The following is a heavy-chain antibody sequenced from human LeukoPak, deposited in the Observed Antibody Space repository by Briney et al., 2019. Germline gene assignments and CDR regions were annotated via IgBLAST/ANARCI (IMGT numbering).Heavy chain of an antibody. V-gene: IGHV3-48*03. D-gene: IGHD6-19*01. CDR1: GFTFSSYE. CDR2: ISSSGSTI. CDR3: AKDGVGYSSGWYLDYYYYYMDV. J-gene: IGHJ6*03. Sequence: PGGSLRLSCAASGFTFSSYEMNWVRQAPGKGLEWVSYISSSGSTIYYADSVKGRFTISRDNAKNSLYLQMNSLRAEDTAVYYCAKDGVGYSSGWYLDYYYYYMDVWGKGTTVTISS.